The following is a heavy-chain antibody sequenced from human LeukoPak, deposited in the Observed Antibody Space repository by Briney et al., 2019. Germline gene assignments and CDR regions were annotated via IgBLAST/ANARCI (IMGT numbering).Heavy chain of an antibody. CDR3: ARDGPITMVRGVIIRGQNWFDP. D-gene: IGHD3-10*01. V-gene: IGHV4-34*11. CDR1: GGSFSGYY. Sequence: SETLSLTCAVYGGSFSGYYWSWIRQPPGKGLEWIGSIYHSGSTYYNPSLKSRATISVDTSKNQFSLKLSSVTVADTAVYYCARDGPITMVRGVIIRGQNWFDPWGQGTLVTVSS. CDR2: IYHSGST. J-gene: IGHJ5*02.